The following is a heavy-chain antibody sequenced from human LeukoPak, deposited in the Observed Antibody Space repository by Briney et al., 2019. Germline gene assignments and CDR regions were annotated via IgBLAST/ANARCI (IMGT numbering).Heavy chain of an antibody. Sequence: GASVKVSCKASGYTFTGYYMHWVRQAPGQGLEWMGWISADNGNTNYEQKFQGRVTMTTDTSTSTAYMEVGSLRSDDTAVYYCARVLPQGPYYYHGMDVWGQGTTVTVSS. J-gene: IGHJ6*02. CDR3: ARVLPQGPYYYHGMDV. CDR2: ISADNGNT. CDR1: GYTFTGYY. D-gene: IGHD3-10*01. V-gene: IGHV1-18*04.